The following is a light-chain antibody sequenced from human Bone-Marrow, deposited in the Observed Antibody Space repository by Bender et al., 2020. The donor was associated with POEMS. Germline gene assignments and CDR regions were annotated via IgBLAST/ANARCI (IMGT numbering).Light chain of an antibody. CDR3: SSYAGSNNPWV. Sequence: QSALTQPASVSGSPGQSITISCTGTSSDVGSYNVVSWYQQHPGKVPRLMIYDVYKRPSGVSNRFSGSKSGNTASLTVSGLQAEDEADYYCSSYAGSNNPWVFGGGTKLTVL. CDR2: DVY. J-gene: IGLJ3*02. V-gene: IGLV2-14*02. CDR1: SSDVGSYNV.